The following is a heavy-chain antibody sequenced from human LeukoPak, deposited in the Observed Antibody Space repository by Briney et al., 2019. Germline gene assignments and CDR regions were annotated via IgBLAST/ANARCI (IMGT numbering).Heavy chain of an antibody. Sequence: SVKVSCKASGGTFSSYAISWVRQAPGQGLEWMGGIIPIFGTANYAQKFQGRVTITADESTSTAYMELSSLRSEDTAVYYCARAENSGSGGLDPWGQGTLVTVSS. CDR3: ARAENSGSGGLDP. D-gene: IGHD2-15*01. V-gene: IGHV1-69*13. J-gene: IGHJ5*02. CDR2: IIPIFGTA. CDR1: GGTFSSYA.